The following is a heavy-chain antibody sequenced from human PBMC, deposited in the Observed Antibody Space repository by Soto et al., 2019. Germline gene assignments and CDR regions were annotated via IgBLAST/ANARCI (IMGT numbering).Heavy chain of an antibody. CDR1: GYSFTSYW. J-gene: IGHJ3*02. D-gene: IGHD5-12*01. CDR3: ASTVPNSGYDPDHASSGAFDI. Sequence: PGESLKISCKGSGYSFTSYWIGWVRQMPGKGLEWMGIIYPGDSDTRYSPSFQGQVTISAGKSISTAYLQWSSLKASDTAMYYCASTVPNSGYDPDHASSGAFDIWGQGTMVTVSS. CDR2: IYPGDSDT. V-gene: IGHV5-51*01.